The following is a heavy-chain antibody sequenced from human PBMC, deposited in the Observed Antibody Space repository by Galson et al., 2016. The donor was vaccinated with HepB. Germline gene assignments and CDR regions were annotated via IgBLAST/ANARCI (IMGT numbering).Heavy chain of an antibody. CDR3: LHSWFDP. J-gene: IGHJ5*02. Sequence: SVKVSCKASRFDFRISAVQWVRQARGQRLEWIGWIVIGSGNTNYTQKFRDRVTISRDMSTSTAYMELRSLRSEDTAVYYCLHSWFDPWGQGTLVIVSS. CDR2: IVIGSGNT. CDR1: RFDFRISA. V-gene: IGHV1-58*01. D-gene: IGHD1-26*01.